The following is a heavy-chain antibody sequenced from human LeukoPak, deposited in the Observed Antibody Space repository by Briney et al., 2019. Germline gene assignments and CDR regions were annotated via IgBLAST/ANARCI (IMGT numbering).Heavy chain of an antibody. CDR3: ARDECSSTSCYTNYYYGMDV. Sequence: SETLSLTCTVSGGSISSGNYYWSWIRQPTGKGLEWIGYIYYSGSTYYNPSLKSRVTISVDTSKNQFSLKLSSVTAADTAVYYCARDECSSTSCYTNYYYGMDVWGQGTTVTVSS. CDR2: IYYSGST. J-gene: IGHJ6*02. D-gene: IGHD2-2*02. CDR1: GGSISSGNYY. V-gene: IGHV4-30-4*01.